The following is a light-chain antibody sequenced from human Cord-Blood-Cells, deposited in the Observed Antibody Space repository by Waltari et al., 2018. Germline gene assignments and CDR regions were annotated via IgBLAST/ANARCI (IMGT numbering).Light chain of an antibody. CDR2: GAS. CDR1: QSVSSN. V-gene: IGKV3D-15*01. J-gene: IGKJ1*01. Sequence: EIVMTQSSATLSVSSGERATPSCRASQSVSSNLAWYQQQPGQAPRLLIYGASTRATGIPARSSGSWSGTDFTLTISSQHSEDFAVYCWQQYSNSYTFGQGTKVEIK. CDR3: QQYSNSYT.